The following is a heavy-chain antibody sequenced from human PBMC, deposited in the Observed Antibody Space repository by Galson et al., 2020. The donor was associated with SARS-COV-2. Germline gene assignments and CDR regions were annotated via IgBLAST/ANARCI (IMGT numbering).Heavy chain of an antibody. J-gene: IGHJ2*01. CDR2: IGETGTVT. D-gene: IGHD1-26*01. V-gene: IGHV3-23*01. CDR1: GFTFATYA. Sequence: GESLKISCAASGFTFATYALSWVRQTPGKGLEWVSAIGETGTVTYYADSVKGRFTISRDNSKNTLFLQMNSLRAEDTAVYHCVKASSPYRDGYYHHRSFDPWGRGTLVTVSS. CDR3: VKASSPYRDGYYHHRSFDP.